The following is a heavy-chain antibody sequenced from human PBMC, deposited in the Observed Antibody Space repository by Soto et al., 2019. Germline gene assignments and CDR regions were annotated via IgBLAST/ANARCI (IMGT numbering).Heavy chain of an antibody. Sequence: VGSLRLSCEASGFTFSNYAMSWVRQAPGKGLEWVSNISGGGRSTYHIDSVKGRFTISRDNSKNTLYLQMSSLRAEDTAVYYCAKRTNWNYIRDAFDIWGQGTMVTVSS. J-gene: IGHJ3*02. CDR2: ISGGGRST. V-gene: IGHV3-23*01. CDR1: GFTFSNYA. CDR3: AKRTNWNYIRDAFDI. D-gene: IGHD1-7*01.